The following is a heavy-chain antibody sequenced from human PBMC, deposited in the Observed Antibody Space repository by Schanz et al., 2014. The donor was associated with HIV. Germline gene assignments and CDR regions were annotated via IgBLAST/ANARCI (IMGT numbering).Heavy chain of an antibody. V-gene: IGHV3-30*18. CDR1: GFTFNSYG. J-gene: IGHJ6*02. Sequence: QVQLVESGGGVVQPGRSLRLSCAASGFTFNSYGMHWVRQAPGKGLEWVSVISYDGRNKLYADSVKGRFTISRDNSKNTLYLQLKSLRPDDTAVYYCAKDRNYYDSRYRGKGNYYYYYGMDVWGQGTKVTVSS. CDR2: ISYDGRNK. D-gene: IGHD3-22*01. CDR3: AKDRNYYDSRYRGKGNYYYYYGMDV.